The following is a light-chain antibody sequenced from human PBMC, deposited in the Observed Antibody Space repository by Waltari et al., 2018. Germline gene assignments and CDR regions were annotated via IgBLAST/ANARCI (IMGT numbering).Light chain of an antibody. Sequence: QSALTQPASVSGSPGQSITISCTGTSSDIGGYNYVSWYQQVPGKAPKLMISDVSNRPSVVSSRFAGSKSGNTASLTISGLQAEDEADYFCSPYIDSSTLELFGGGTSLTVL. V-gene: IGLV2-14*03. CDR2: DVS. CDR1: SSDIGGYNY. J-gene: IGLJ2*01. CDR3: SPYIDSSTLEL.